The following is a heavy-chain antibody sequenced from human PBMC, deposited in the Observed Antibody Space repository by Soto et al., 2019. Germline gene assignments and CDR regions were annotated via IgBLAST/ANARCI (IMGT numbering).Heavy chain of an antibody. D-gene: IGHD5-12*01. V-gene: IGHV3-30-3*01. CDR2: ISYDGSNK. CDR1: GFTFSSYA. Sequence: QVQLVESGGGVVQPGRSLRLSCAASGFTFSSYAMHWVRQAPGKGLEWVAVISYDGSNKYYADSVKGRFTISRDNSKNTLYLQMNSLRAEDTAVYYCERAQGYSGYDSPYYYGMDVWGQGTTVTVSS. CDR3: ERAQGYSGYDSPYYYGMDV. J-gene: IGHJ6*02.